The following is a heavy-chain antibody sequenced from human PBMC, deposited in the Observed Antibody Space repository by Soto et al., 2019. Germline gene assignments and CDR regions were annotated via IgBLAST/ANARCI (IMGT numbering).Heavy chain of an antibody. V-gene: IGHV3-7*01. Sequence: AGSLTLSCAASGFTFRSYGMPWVRQAPGKGLEWVANITEDGSDKYYVDSVKGRFTISRDNAQNSLYLQMNSLRAEDTAVYYCAREWRPDYWGQGTLVTVSS. CDR2: ITEDGSDK. J-gene: IGHJ4*02. CDR3: AREWRPDY. CDR1: GFTFRSYG. D-gene: IGHD5-12*01.